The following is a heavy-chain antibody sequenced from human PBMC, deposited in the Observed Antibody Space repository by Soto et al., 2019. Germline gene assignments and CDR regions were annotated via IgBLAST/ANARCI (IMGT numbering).Heavy chain of an antibody. Sequence: SETLSLTCTVSGSSISSYYWSWIRQPPGKGLEWIGYIYYSGSTNYNPSLKSRVTISVDTSKNQFSLKLSSVTAADTAVYYCARRYGRYFDYWGQGTLVTVSS. J-gene: IGHJ4*02. D-gene: IGHD4-17*01. V-gene: IGHV4-59*08. CDR1: GSSISSYY. CDR3: ARRYGRYFDY. CDR2: IYYSGST.